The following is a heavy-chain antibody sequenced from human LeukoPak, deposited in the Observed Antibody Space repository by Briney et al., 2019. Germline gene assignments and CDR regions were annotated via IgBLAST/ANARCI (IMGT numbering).Heavy chain of an antibody. CDR1: GGPISVDY. D-gene: IGHD6-19*01. CDR2: IYYSGST. Sequence: PSETLSLTCIVSGGPISVDYWSWIRQPPGKGLEWIGYIYYSGSTDYNPSLKSRVTISVDTSKNQFSLKQSSVTAADTAVYYCARGRLARSPYFDYWGQGTLVTVSS. CDR3: ARGRLARSPYFDY. V-gene: IGHV4-59*01. J-gene: IGHJ4*02.